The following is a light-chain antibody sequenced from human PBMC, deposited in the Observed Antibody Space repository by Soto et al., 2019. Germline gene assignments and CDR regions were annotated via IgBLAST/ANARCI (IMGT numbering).Light chain of an antibody. CDR3: CSYAGSSTFDVV. Sequence: QSALTQPASVSGSPGQSITISCTGTSSVVGSYNLVSWYQQHPGKAPKLMIYEGSKRPSGVSNRFSGSKSGNTASLTISGLQAEDEADYYCCSYAGSSTFDVVFGGGTKVTVL. V-gene: IGLV2-23*03. J-gene: IGLJ2*01. CDR1: SSVVGSYNL. CDR2: EGS.